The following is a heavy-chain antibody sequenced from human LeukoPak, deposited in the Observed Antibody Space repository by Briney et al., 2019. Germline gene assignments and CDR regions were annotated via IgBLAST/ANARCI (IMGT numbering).Heavy chain of an antibody. V-gene: IGHV1-2*02. CDR2: INPNSGGT. CDR3: ARDLDGSSGCDY. Sequence: ASVKVSCKASGYTFTGYFMHWVRQAPGQGLEWMGWINPNSGGTNYAQKFQGRVIMTRDTSISTAYIELSRLRSDDTAVYYCARDLDGSSGCDYWGQGSLVTVSS. J-gene: IGHJ4*02. CDR1: GYTFTGYF. D-gene: IGHD6-13*01.